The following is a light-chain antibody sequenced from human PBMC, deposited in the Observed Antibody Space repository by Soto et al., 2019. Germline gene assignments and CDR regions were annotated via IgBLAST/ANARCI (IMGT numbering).Light chain of an antibody. CDR1: SSDVGGYNY. V-gene: IGLV2-14*01. J-gene: IGLJ1*01. Sequence: ALTQPASVSGSPGQSITISCTGTSSDVGGYNYVSWYQQHPGKAPKLMICEVSNRPSGVSNRFSGSKSGNTASLTISGLQAEDEADYYCSSYTRSSTLVFGTGTKVTVL. CDR3: SSYTRSSTLV. CDR2: EVS.